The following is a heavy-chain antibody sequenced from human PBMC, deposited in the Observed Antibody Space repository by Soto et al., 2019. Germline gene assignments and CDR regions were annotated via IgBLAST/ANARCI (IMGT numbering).Heavy chain of an antibody. CDR2: MNPNTGNT. Sequence: QVQLVQSGAEVKKPGASVKVSCKASGHTFSSHDINWVRQATGQGLEWMGWMNPNTGNTGYAQTFQGRVSMTRDTSINTAYMELSSLRSEDTAVYYCARGRPEYNSWLGLDYWGQGTLVTVSS. D-gene: IGHD6-6*01. J-gene: IGHJ4*02. CDR3: ARGRPEYNSWLGLDY. CDR1: GHTFSSHD. V-gene: IGHV1-8*01.